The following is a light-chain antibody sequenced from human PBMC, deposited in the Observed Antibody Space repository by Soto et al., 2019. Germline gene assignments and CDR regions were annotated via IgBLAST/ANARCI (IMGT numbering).Light chain of an antibody. J-gene: IGLJ2*01. CDR3: CSYAGSYSVI. CDR2: DVS. Sequence: QSALTQPRSVSGSPGQSVTISCIGTSSDVGVYDFVSWYQQHPGKAPKVLIYDVSKRPSGVPNRFSGSKSGNTASLTISGLQADDEADYYCCSYAGSYSVIFGGGTKVTVL. V-gene: IGLV2-11*01. CDR1: SSDVGVYDF.